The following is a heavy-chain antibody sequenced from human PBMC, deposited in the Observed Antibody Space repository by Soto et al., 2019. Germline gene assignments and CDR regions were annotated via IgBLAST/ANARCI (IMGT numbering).Heavy chain of an antibody. D-gene: IGHD4-17*01. CDR1: GASIINHY. CDR3: ARNSDYGSYCDL. Sequence: QVRLEESGPGLVKPSETLSLTCNVSGASIINHYWSWIRQPTGKALEWVAFVHYSGTTNYNPYLESRVFISVDTSKNQFSLKVTSVTAADTAVYCCARNSDYGSYCDLWGRGTLVTVSS. J-gene: IGHJ2*01. V-gene: IGHV4-59*11. CDR2: VHYSGTT.